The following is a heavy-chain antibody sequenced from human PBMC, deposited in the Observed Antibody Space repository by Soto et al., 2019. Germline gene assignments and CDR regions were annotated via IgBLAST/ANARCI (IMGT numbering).Heavy chain of an antibody. Sequence: PGGSLRLSCAASGFTFSSYSMNWVRQAPGKGLEWVSSISSSSSYIYYADSVKGRFTISRDNAKNSLYLQMNSLRAEDTAVYYCARVTGEGGYSYGPNGPIDYWGQGTLVTVSS. J-gene: IGHJ4*02. D-gene: IGHD5-18*01. CDR3: ARVTGEGGYSYGPNGPIDY. V-gene: IGHV3-21*01. CDR2: ISSSSSYI. CDR1: GFTFSSYS.